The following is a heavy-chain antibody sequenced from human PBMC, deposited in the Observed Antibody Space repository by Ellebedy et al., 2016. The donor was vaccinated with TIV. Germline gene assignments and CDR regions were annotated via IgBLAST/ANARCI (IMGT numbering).Heavy chain of an antibody. CDR1: GYSFGNKW. J-gene: IGHJ6*02. Sequence: ASVKVSCKGSGYSFGNKWIAWVRQMPGGGLEWMGVIYPGDSDIRYSPSFQGHVTISADKSISTAYLQWSSLEASDTAMYFCARHYLGPAYGMDVWGQGTAVTVSS. CDR2: IYPGDSDI. D-gene: IGHD3-16*01. CDR3: ARHYLGPAYGMDV. V-gene: IGHV5-51*01.